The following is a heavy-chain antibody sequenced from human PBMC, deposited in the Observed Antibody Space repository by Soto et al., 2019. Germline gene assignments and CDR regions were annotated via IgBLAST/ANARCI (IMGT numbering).Heavy chain of an antibody. V-gene: IGHV4-30-4*01. CDR2: IYYRGST. D-gene: IGHD3-22*01. CDR1: GGSISTADYY. Sequence: QVQLHESGPGLVRPSQTLSLTCNVSGGSISTADYYWSWIRQPPGKGLEWIGYIYYRGSTYYKPSLESRVAISIDTSKNQFSLNLTSVTAADTAVYFCVSDYDSGGYIGYWGQGTLVTVSS. J-gene: IGHJ4*02. CDR3: VSDYDSGGYIGY.